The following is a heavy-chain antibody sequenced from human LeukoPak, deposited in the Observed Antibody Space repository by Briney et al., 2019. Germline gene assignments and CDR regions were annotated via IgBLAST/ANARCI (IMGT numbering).Heavy chain of an antibody. CDR1: GFTFNSYA. CDR2: ISGSGGGT. J-gene: IGHJ4*02. D-gene: IGHD1-26*01. Sequence: PGGSLRLSCAASGFTFNSYAMSWVLQAPEKGPEWVATISGSGGGTYYADSVKGRFTISRDDSKNTLNLQMNSLRAEDTAVYYCAKDLGRYRNNYFDYWGQGTLVTVSS. CDR3: AKDLGRYRNNYFDY. V-gene: IGHV3-23*01.